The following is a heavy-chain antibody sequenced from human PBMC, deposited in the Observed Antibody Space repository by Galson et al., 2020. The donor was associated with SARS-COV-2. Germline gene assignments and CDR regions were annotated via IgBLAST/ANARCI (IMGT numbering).Heavy chain of an antibody. D-gene: IGHD1-26*01. CDR1: GFTFDEYA. V-gene: IGHV3-9*01. J-gene: IGHJ3*01. Sequence: SLKIYCAASGFTFDEYAMHWVRQVPGKGLEWVSGISWNSGSTVYVDSVKGRFTISRDNAENSLYLQMNNLRVEDTALYYCVKDTRYYSGTYYAHAFDVWGQGTMVTVSS. CDR3: VKDTRYYSGTYYAHAFDV. CDR2: ISWNSGST.